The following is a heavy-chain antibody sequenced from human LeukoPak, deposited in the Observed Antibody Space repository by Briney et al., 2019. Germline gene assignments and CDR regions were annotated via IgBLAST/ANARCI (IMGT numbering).Heavy chain of an antibody. V-gene: IGHV4-38-2*01. J-gene: IGHJ4*01. CDR3: ASISITTSIXY. CDR2: IYHSGST. CDR1: GYSISSGYY. Sequence: PSETLSLTCAVSGYSISSGYYWGWIRQPPGKGLEWIGSIYHSGSTYYNPSLKSRVTISVDTSKNQFSLKLGSVTAADTAVYYCASISITTSIXYWGXGXXVT. D-gene: IGHD1-20*01.